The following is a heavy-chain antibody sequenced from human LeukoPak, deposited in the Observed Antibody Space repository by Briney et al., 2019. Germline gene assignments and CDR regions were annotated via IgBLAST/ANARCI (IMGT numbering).Heavy chain of an antibody. CDR2: IRYDGSNR. Sequence: GGSLRLSCVASGFTFSSYGMHWVRQAPGKGLEWVAFIRYDGSNRYYADSVKGRFTISRDNPKNTVYLQMNSLRGEDTAVYYCAKDRGDYYYMDVWGKGTTVTVPS. J-gene: IGHJ6*03. V-gene: IGHV3-30*02. D-gene: IGHD1-26*01. CDR3: AKDRGDYYYMDV. CDR1: GFTFSSYG.